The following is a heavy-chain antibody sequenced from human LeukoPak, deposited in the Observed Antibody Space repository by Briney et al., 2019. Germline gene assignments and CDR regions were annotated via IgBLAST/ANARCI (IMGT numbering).Heavy chain of an antibody. Sequence: GGSLRLSCAASGFTFDDYAMPWVRQAPGKGLEWVSGISWNSGSIGYADSVKGRFTISRDNAKNSLYLQMNSLRAEDTALYYCAKEDTAMVFYWGQGTLVTVSS. D-gene: IGHD5-18*01. V-gene: IGHV3-9*01. J-gene: IGHJ4*02. CDR3: AKEDTAMVFY. CDR2: ISWNSGSI. CDR1: GFTFDDYA.